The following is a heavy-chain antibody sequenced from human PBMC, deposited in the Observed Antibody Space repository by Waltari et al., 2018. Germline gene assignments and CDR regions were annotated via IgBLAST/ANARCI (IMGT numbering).Heavy chain of an antibody. Sequence: QLQLQESGPGLVKPSETLSLTCSVSGDSISGPTYYWGWIRQPPGKGLEWIGSVYYRGSTYYTPSLKNRATVSADTSKNQFSLKLSSVTAADTAIYYCARHLSGRAFDIWGQGTMVIVSS. CDR1: GDSISGPTYY. V-gene: IGHV4-39*01. D-gene: IGHD3-10*01. J-gene: IGHJ3*02. CDR3: ARHLSGRAFDI. CDR2: VYYRGST.